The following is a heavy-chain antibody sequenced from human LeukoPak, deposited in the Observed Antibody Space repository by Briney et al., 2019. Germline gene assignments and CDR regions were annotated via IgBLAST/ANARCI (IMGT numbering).Heavy chain of an antibody. CDR3: ARVPYGGPYYYYGMGV. CDR1: GYTFTGYY. V-gene: IGHV1-2*02. J-gene: IGHJ6*02. Sequence: APVKVSCKASGYTFTGYYMHWVRQAPGQGLEWMGWINPNSGGTNYAQKFQGRVTMTRDTSISTAYMELSRLRSDDTAVYYCARVPYGGPYYYYGMGVWGQGTTVTVSS. D-gene: IGHD4-17*01. CDR2: INPNSGGT.